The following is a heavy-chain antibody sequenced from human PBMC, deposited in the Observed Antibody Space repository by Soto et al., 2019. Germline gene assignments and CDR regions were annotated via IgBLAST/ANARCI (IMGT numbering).Heavy chain of an antibody. V-gene: IGHV3-21*01. D-gene: IGHD3-22*01. CDR3: ARSSDYNYYFDY. Sequence: EVQLVESGGGLVKPGGSLRLSCAASGFTLSSHAINWVRQAPGKGLEWVSFLSSSSSYIYYADSVKGRFTISRDNAKNSLYLQMNSLRAEATAVYYCARSSDYNYYFDYWGQGALVTVSS. CDR2: LSSSSSYI. CDR1: GFTLSSHA. J-gene: IGHJ4*02.